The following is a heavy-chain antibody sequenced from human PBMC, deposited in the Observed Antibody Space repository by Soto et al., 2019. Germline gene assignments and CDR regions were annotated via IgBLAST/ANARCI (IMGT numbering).Heavy chain of an antibody. V-gene: IGHV4-30-4*02. CDR1: GGSISSGDYY. D-gene: IGHD1-1*01. J-gene: IGHJ4*02. Sequence: PSETLSLTCTVSGGSISSGDYYWSWIRQPPGKGLEWIGYIYYSGSTYYNPSLKSRVTISVDTSKNQFSLKLSSVTAADTAVYYCARWPQLDPRFDYWGQGTLVTVSS. CDR3: ARWPQLDPRFDY. CDR2: IYYSGST.